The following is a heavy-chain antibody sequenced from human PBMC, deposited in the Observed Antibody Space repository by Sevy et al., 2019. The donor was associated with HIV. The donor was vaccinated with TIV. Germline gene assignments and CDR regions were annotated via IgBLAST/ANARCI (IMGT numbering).Heavy chain of an antibody. D-gene: IGHD3-16*02. J-gene: IGHJ4*02. CDR2: IIPIFGTA. Sequence: ASVKVSCKASGGTFSSYAISWVRQAPGQGLEWMGGIIPIFGTANDAQKFQGRVTITADESTSTAYMELSSLRSEDRAVYYCARVRARFREPPWGSYQDWGQGTLVTVSS. V-gene: IGHV1-69*13. CDR1: GGTFSSYA. CDR3: ARVRARFREPPWGSYQD.